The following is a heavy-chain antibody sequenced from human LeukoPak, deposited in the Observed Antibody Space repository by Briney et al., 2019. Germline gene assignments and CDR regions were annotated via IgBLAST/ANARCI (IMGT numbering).Heavy chain of an antibody. V-gene: IGHV3-7*01. Sequence: PGGSLRLSCAASGFTFSSYWMSWVRQAPGKGLEWVANIKQDGSEKYYVDSVKGRFTISRDNAKNSLYLQMNSLRAEDTAVYYCARAVHFRSFSDSFGYWGQGTLVTVSS. CDR3: ARAVHFRSFSDSFGY. CDR2: IKQDGSEK. CDR1: GFTFSSYW. D-gene: IGHD3-3*02. J-gene: IGHJ4*02.